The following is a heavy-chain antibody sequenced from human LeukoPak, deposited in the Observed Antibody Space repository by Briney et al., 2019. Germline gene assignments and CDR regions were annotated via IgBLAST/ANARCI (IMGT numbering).Heavy chain of an antibody. CDR3: ARGREPYTNTDWFDP. D-gene: IGHD2-2*02. CDR1: GFIFHYYP. J-gene: IGHJ5*02. Sequence: GRSLLLLCSASGFIFHYYPMKLVRPVPGTFLQPVSSISSSGVYTYYADSVKGRFTISRDNAENSLYLQMDSLRAEDTGLYYCARGREPYTNTDWFDPWGQGTLVTVSS. V-gene: IGHV3-21*01. CDR2: ISSSGVYT.